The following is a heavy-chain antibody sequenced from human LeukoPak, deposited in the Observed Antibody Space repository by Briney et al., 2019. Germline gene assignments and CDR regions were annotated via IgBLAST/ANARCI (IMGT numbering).Heavy chain of an antibody. CDR2: IYHSGSA. D-gene: IGHD3-10*01. CDR1: GASISPNSYT. CDR3: ARGTYIDPLDY. V-gene: IGHV4-30-2*01. J-gene: IGHJ4*02. Sequence: TLSLTCTVSGASISPNSYTWNWIRQAPGRRLEVIGYIYHSGSAHYAQSFDGRVTISIDLSKNQFSLKLNSVTAADTAVYYCARGTYIDPLDYWGQGTLVTVSS.